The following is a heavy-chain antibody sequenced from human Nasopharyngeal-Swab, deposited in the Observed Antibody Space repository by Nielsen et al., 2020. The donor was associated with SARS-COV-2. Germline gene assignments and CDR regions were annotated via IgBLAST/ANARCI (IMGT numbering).Heavy chain of an antibody. CDR2: INHSGST. Sequence: SETLSLTCAVYGGSFSGYYWSWIRQPPWKGLEWIGEINHSGSTNYNPSLKSRVTISVDTSKNQFFLKLRSVTAADTAVYYCARAGVDISTGSSGGCFDYWGQGILVTVSS. J-gene: IGHJ4*02. V-gene: IGHV4-34*01. D-gene: IGHD3-9*01. CDR3: ARAGVDISTGSSGGCFDY. CDR1: GGSFSGYY.